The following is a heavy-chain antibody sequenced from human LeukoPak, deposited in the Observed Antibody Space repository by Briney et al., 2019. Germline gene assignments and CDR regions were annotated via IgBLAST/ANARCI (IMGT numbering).Heavy chain of an antibody. CDR2: IYYSGST. V-gene: IGHV4-59*01. J-gene: IGHJ6*04. CDR3: ARDGLTGYYGMDV. CDR1: GGSISSYY. Sequence: PSETLSLTCTVSGGSISSYYWSRIRQPPGRGLEWIGYIYYSGSTNYNPSLKSRVTISVDTSKNQFSLKLSSVTAADTAVYYCARDGLTGYYGMDVWGKGTTVTVSS. D-gene: IGHD3-9*01.